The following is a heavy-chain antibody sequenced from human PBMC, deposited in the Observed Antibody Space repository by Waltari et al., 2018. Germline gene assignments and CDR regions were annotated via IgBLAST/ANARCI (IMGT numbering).Heavy chain of an antibody. Sequence: QLQLQASGPGLVKPSETLSLTCTVSGGSISSSSYYWGWIRQPPGKGLEWIGSIYYSGSTYYNPSLKSRVTISVDTSKNQFSLKLSSVTAADTAVYYCARLQTTVTTSSFDYWGQGTLVTVSS. V-gene: IGHV4-39*07. J-gene: IGHJ4*02. D-gene: IGHD4-17*01. CDR2: IYYSGST. CDR1: GGSISSSSYY. CDR3: ARLQTTVTTSSFDY.